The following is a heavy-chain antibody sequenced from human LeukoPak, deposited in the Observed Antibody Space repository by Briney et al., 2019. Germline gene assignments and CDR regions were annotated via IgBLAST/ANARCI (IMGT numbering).Heavy chain of an antibody. CDR1: GFTLSSDA. D-gene: IGHD6-19*01. CDR2: ISGSAGNT. CDR3: ATLISGWSLY. Sequence: GGSLRLSCAASGFTLSSDAMSWVRQAPGKGLEWVSGISGSAGNTYYADSVKGRFTISRDNAKNSLYLQMNSLRAEDTAVYYCATLISGWSLYWGQGTLDTVSS. J-gene: IGHJ4*02. V-gene: IGHV3-23*01.